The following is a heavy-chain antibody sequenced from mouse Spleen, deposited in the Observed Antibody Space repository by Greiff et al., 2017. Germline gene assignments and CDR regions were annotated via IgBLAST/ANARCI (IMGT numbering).Heavy chain of an antibody. J-gene: IGHJ2*01. Sequence: VQLKESGPELVKPGASVKISCKASGYSFTGYYMNWVKQSPEKSLEWIGEINPSTGGTTYNQKFKAKATLTVDKSSSTAYMQLKSLTSEDSAVYYCARYDITTMVPDYWGQGTTLTVSS. CDR3: ARYDITTMVPDY. D-gene: IGHD1-1*01. V-gene: IGHV1-42*01. CDR2: INPSTGGT. CDR1: GYSFTGYY.